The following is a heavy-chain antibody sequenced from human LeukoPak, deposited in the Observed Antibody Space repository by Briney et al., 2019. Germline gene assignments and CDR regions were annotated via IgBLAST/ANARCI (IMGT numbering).Heavy chain of an antibody. CDR3: VRESTGGGLAGLLYFCVDV. CDR2: INWNGGST. J-gene: IGHJ6*04. CDR1: GSPVVLLA. V-gene: IGHV3-20*04. Sequence: GSLRLYCKRPGSPVVLLAWPGSAQAPGKGLEWVCDINWNGGSTGYADSVKGRFTISRDNAKNYLYLQMNSLRAENTALYYCVRESTGGGLAGLLYFCVDVWGKGTTVTVSS. D-gene: IGHD2/OR15-2a*01.